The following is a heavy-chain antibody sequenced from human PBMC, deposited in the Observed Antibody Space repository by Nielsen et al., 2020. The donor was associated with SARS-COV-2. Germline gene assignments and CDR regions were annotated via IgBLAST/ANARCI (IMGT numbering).Heavy chain of an antibody. V-gene: IGHV3-33*06. Sequence: GGSLRLSCAASGFTFSSYGMHWVRQAPGKGLEWVAVIWYDGSNKYYADSVKGRFTISRDNSKNTLYLQMNSLRAEDTAVYYCAELSYSSSWVDYWGQGTLVTVS. J-gene: IGHJ4*02. CDR3: AELSYSSSWVDY. D-gene: IGHD6-13*01. CDR2: IWYDGSNK. CDR1: GFTFSSYG.